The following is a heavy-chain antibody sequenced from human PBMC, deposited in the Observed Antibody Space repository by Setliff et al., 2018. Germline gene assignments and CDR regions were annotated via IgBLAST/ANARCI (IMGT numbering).Heavy chain of an antibody. D-gene: IGHD6-13*01. CDR2: IKTKTDGGTT. V-gene: IGHV3-15*01. CDR1: GFTFSKAW. J-gene: IGHJ4*02. Sequence: GGSLRLSCAGFGFTFSKAWMSWVRQAPGKGLEWVGRIKTKTDGGTTDYAAPVKGRFTISRDDSKNTLYVQMNSLKTEDTGVYYCARRGMSSSWFQGYFDYWGQGTLVTVSS. CDR3: ARRGMSSSWFQGYFDY.